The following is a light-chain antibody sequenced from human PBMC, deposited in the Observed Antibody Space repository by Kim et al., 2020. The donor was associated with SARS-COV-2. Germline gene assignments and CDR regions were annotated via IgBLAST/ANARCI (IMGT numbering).Light chain of an antibody. Sequence: YNYVSWYQQHPGKAPKLMISDVSKRPSGVSNRFSGSKSGNTASLTISGLQAEDEADYYCTSYTSSRTVIFGGGTQLTVL. CDR1: YNY. V-gene: IGLV2-14*04. J-gene: IGLJ2*01. CDR2: DVS. CDR3: TSYTSSRTVI.